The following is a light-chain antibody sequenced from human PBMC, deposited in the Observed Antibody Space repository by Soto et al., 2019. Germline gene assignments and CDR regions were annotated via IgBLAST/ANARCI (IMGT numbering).Light chain of an antibody. Sequence: QSALTQPPSASGSPGQSVTISCTGISRDVGGYNYVSWYQQHPGEAPKLMIYDVSERPPGVPDRFSGSKSGSTASLTVSGLQAEDEADYYCSSYAGSNAMAFGGGTKLTVL. CDR3: SSYAGSNAMA. J-gene: IGLJ2*01. CDR1: SRDVGGYNY. V-gene: IGLV2-8*01. CDR2: DVS.